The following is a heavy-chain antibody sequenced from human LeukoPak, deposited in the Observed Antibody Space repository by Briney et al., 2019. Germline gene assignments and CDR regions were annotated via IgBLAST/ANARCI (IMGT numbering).Heavy chain of an antibody. Sequence: SETLSLXCTVSGGSISSYYWSWIRQPAGKGLEWIGRIYTSGSTNYNPSLKSRVTMSVDTSKNQFSLKLSSVTAADTAVYYCARDLPHSSSWPIDAFDIWGQGTMVTVSS. D-gene: IGHD6-13*01. V-gene: IGHV4-4*07. CDR2: IYTSGST. J-gene: IGHJ3*02. CDR1: GGSISSYY. CDR3: ARDLPHSSSWPIDAFDI.